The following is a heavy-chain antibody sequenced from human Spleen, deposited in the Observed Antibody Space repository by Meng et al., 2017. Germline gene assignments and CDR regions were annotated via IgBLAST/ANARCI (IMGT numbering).Heavy chain of an antibody. CDR3: AKDMLPTVTTGYYYYYGMDV. Sequence: SLKISCAASGFNYYDYGMHWVRQAPGKGLEWVSGLSWNGGDIGYADSVKGRFTISRDNAKNSLYLQMNSLRAEDTALYYCAKDMLPTVTTGYYYYYGMDVWGQGTTVTVSS. J-gene: IGHJ6*02. D-gene: IGHD4-17*01. CDR1: GFNYYDYG. V-gene: IGHV3-9*01. CDR2: LSWNGGDI.